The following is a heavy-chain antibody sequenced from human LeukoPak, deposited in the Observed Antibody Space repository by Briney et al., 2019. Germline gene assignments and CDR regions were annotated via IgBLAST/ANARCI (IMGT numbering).Heavy chain of an antibody. Sequence: GASVKVSCKASGYTLTSYAMHWVRQAPGQRLEWMGWINAGNGNTKYSQKFQGRVTITRDTSASTAYMELSSLRSEDTAVYYCAREDGADIVVVPAALDYWGQGTLVTVSS. D-gene: IGHD2-2*01. CDR1: GYTLTSYA. V-gene: IGHV1-3*01. CDR2: INAGNGNT. CDR3: AREDGADIVVVPAALDY. J-gene: IGHJ4*02.